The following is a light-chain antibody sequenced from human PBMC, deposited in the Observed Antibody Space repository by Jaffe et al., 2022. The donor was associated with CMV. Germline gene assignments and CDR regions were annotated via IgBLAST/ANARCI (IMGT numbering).Light chain of an antibody. V-gene: IGKV1-39*01. J-gene: IGKJ1*01. Sequence: DIQMTQSPSSLSASVGDRVTITCRASQSISSYLNWYQQKPGKAPNLLIYTASDLQSGVPSRFSGSGSGTDFTLTISSLQPEDFAIYYCQQSYSIPQTFGQGTKVEIK. CDR3: QQSYSIPQT. CDR1: QSISSY. CDR2: TAS.